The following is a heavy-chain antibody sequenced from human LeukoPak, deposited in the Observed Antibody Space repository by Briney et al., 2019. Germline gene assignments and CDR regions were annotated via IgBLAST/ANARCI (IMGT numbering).Heavy chain of an antibody. CDR1: GFTFRSYS. CDR3: AKDYYGDYGWFDP. J-gene: IGHJ5*02. V-gene: IGHV3-21*04. Sequence: GGSLRLSCADSGFTFRSYSMNWVRQAPGKGLEWVSSISSSSKYIYYADSVKGRFTISRDNAKNSLYLQMNSLRAEDTAVYYGAKDYYGDYGWFDPWGQGTLVTVSS. CDR2: ISSSSKYI. D-gene: IGHD4-17*01.